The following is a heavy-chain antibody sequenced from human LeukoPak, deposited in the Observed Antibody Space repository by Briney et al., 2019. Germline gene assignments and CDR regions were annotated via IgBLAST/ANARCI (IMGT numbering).Heavy chain of an antibody. J-gene: IGHJ4*02. V-gene: IGHV3-43*02. D-gene: IGHD6-19*01. CDR1: GFIFDNYA. CDR3: AKESEISGWYDY. CDR2: ISGDGGST. Sequence: GGSLRLSCAAPGFIFDNYAIHWVRQAPGKGLEWVSLISGDGGSTFYADSVRRRFTISRDNTRKSLSLQMRSLRSEDTALYYCAKESEISGWYDYWGEKTLVTVSS.